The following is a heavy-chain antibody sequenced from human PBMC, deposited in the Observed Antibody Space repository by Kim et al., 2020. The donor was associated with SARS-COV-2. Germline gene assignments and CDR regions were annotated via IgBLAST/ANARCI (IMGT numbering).Heavy chain of an antibody. CDR1: GFTFSSYW. Sequence: GGSLRLSCAASGFTFSSYWMSWVRQAPGKGLEWVANIKQDGSEKYYVDSVKGRFTISRDNAKNSLYLQMTSLRAEDTAVYYCARLDAVVGNAHFLFSYGDGYWGQGTLVTVSS. V-gene: IGHV3-7*01. CDR2: IKQDGSEK. CDR3: ARLDAVVGNAHFLFSYGDGY. J-gene: IGHJ4*02. D-gene: IGHD4-17*01.